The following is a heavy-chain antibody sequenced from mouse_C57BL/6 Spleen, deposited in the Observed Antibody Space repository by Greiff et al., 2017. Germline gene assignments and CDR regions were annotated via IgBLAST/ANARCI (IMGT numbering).Heavy chain of an antibody. CDR2: LWWDDDN. CDR1: GFSLSTFGMG. D-gene: IGHD1-1*01. V-gene: IGHV8-8*01. Sequence: QVTLKESGPGILQPSPTLSLTCSFSGFSLSTFGMGLGWLRQPSGKGLDWLAHLWWDDDNYYNQALTSRLTISKDTSKTPVFLKIANVDTAATATYYCARIIFPYYGSSGGDYFDYWGQGTTLTVSS. CDR3: ARIIFPYYGSSGGDYFDY. J-gene: IGHJ2*01.